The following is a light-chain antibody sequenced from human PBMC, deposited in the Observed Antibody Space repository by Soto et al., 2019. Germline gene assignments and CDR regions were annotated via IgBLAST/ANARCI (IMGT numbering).Light chain of an antibody. CDR3: CSYAGSSTYV. Sequence: QSALTQPASVSGSPGQSITISCTGTSSDVGSYNLVSWYQQHPGKAPKLMIYEVSKRPSGVSNRSSGSKSGNTASLTISGLQAEDEADYYRCSYAGSSTYVFGTGTKVTVL. V-gene: IGLV2-23*02. J-gene: IGLJ1*01. CDR1: SSDVGSYNL. CDR2: EVS.